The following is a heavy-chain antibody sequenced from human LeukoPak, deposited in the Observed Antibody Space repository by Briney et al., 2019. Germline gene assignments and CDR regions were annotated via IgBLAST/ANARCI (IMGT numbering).Heavy chain of an antibody. J-gene: IGHJ4*02. CDR2: IRYDGSNK. D-gene: IGHD6-19*01. V-gene: IGHV3-30*02. Sequence: GGSLRLSCAASGFTFSSYGMHWVRQAPGKGLEWVAFIRYDGSNKYYADSVKGRFTISRDNSKNTLYLQMNSLRAEDTAVYYCAKDPQWLVAGLFDYWGQGTLVTVSS. CDR3: AKDPQWLVAGLFDY. CDR1: GFTFSSYG.